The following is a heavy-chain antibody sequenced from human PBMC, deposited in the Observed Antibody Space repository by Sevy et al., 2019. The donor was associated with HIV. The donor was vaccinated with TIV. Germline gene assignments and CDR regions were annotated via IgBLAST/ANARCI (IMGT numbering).Heavy chain of an antibody. CDR3: ARDLEFYGYREYGPAFNPDY. V-gene: IGHV3-30*03. Sequence: RLSCAASGLTLSSCGMHWARQAPGKGLEWVAVISYDGSNKYYADSVKGRFTISRDIAKNTLYLQMNSLRAEDMAVYYCARDLEFYGYREYGPAFNPDYWGRGTLVTVFS. CDR1: GLTLSSCG. J-gene: IGHJ4*02. CDR2: ISYDGSNK. D-gene: IGHD5-12*01.